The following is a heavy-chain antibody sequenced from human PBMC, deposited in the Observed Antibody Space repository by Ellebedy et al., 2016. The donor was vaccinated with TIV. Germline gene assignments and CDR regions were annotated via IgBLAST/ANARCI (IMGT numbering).Heavy chain of an antibody. CDR2: IYHSGNT. CDR1: GYSISRGYY. CDR3: AKDALITTIIGRGGWFDP. J-gene: IGHJ5*02. V-gene: IGHV4-38-2*02. Sequence: MPLETLSLTCTVSGYSISRGYYWGWIRQPPGKGLEWIGNIYHSGNTYYNPSLKNRVTISVDTSKNQFSLKLSSVTAADTAVYYCAKDALITTIIGRGGWFDPWGQGTLVTVSS. D-gene: IGHD3-22*01.